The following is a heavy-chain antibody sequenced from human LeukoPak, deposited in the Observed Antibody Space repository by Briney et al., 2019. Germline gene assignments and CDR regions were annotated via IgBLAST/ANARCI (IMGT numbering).Heavy chain of an antibody. CDR2: ISYDGSNE. J-gene: IGHJ4*02. V-gene: IGHV3-30*04. D-gene: IGHD1-26*01. CDR1: GFTFSSYV. CDR3: ARGVPVWEAPHALDY. Sequence: GGSLRLSCAASGFTFSSYVMHWVRQAPGKGLEWVAIISYDGSNEYYADSVKGRFTISRDNAKNSLYLQMNSLRAEDTAVYFCARGVPVWEAPHALDYWGQGTLVTVSS.